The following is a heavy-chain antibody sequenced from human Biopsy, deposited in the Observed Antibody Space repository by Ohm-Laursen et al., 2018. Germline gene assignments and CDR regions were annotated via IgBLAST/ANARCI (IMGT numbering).Heavy chain of an antibody. CDR3: ARHAPSYSGSYWRYFDL. J-gene: IGHJ2*01. CDR1: AASVSGGTFY. Sequence: GTLSLTCVVSAASVSGGTFYLSWIRQPPGKGLEWIWYIYYTGSTNYNPSLKSRVTISVDTSMNHLSLRLTFVTAADTAVYYCARHAPSYSGSYWRYFDLWGRGTLVTVSS. CDR2: IYYTGST. V-gene: IGHV4-61*03. D-gene: IGHD1-26*01.